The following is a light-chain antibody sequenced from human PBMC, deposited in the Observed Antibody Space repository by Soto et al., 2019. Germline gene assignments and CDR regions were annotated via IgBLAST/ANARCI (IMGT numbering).Light chain of an antibody. CDR2: GAS. J-gene: IGKJ5*01. V-gene: IGKV3-20*01. CDR3: QQYGSSPAIT. Sequence: IGLTQSPGTLSLSPGERATLSCRASQSVSSSYLAWYQQKPGQAPRLLIYGASSRATGIPDRFSGSGSGTDFTLTISRLEPEDFAVYYCQQYGSSPAITFGQGTRLEIK. CDR1: QSVSSSY.